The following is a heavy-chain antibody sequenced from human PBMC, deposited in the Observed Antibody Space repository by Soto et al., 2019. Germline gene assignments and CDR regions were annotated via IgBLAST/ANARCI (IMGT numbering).Heavy chain of an antibody. CDR3: AHRPFDILTGPFDS. V-gene: IGHV2-5*01. Sequence: SGPTLVNPTQTLTLTCTFSGFSLTNTGVTVGWIRQPPGKALEWLALMYWHDDKRYNPSLRNRLTIAKDTSKNRVVLTLANVGPVDTATYFCAHRPFDILTGPFDSWGRGTLVTVSS. D-gene: IGHD3-9*01. J-gene: IGHJ5*01. CDR1: GFSLTNTGVT. CDR2: MYWHDDK.